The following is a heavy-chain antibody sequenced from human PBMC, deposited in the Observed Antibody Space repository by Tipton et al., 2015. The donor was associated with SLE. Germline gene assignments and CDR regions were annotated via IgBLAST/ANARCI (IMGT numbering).Heavy chain of an antibody. Sequence: LRLSCTVSGYSISSGYYWGWIRQPPGKGLEWIGEINHSGSTNYNPSLKSRVTISVDTSKNQFSLKLSSVTAADTAVYYCARGRADGYNLDYWGQGTLVTVSS. CDR3: ARGRADGYNLDY. CDR1: GYSISSGYY. J-gene: IGHJ4*02. CDR2: INHSGST. D-gene: IGHD5-24*01. V-gene: IGHV4-38-2*02.